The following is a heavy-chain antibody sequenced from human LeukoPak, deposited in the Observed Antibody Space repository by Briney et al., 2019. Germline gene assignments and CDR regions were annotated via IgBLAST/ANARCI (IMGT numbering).Heavy chain of an antibody. CDR1: GYTLTELS. J-gene: IGHJ4*02. CDR3: AREGDYGDYS. Sequence: ASVKVSCKVSGYTLTELSMHWVRQAPGQGLEWMGWINPNSGGTNYAQKFQGRVTMTRDTSISTAYMELSRLRSDDTAVYYCAREGDYGDYSWGQGTLVTVSS. D-gene: IGHD4-17*01. V-gene: IGHV1-2*02. CDR2: INPNSGGT.